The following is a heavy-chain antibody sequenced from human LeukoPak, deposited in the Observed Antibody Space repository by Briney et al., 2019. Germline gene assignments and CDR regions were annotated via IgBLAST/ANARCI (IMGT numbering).Heavy chain of an antibody. CDR1: GGSFSGYY. V-gene: IGHV4-34*01. D-gene: IGHD6-13*01. J-gene: IGHJ4*02. CDR3: ARQQLSQLYYFDN. Sequence: PSETLSLTCAVYGGSFSGYYWSWIRQPPGKGLEWIGEINHSGSTNCNPSLKSRVTISVDTSKNQFSLKLSSVTAADTAVYYCARQQLSQLYYFDNWGQGTLVTVSS. CDR2: INHSGST.